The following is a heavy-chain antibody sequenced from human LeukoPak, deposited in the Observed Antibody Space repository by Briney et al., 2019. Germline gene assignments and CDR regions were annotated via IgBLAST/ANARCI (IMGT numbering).Heavy chain of an antibody. D-gene: IGHD3-10*01. V-gene: IGHV3-7*03. CDR2: IKQDGSEK. CDR3: ARTYYYASGSYWP. Sequence: GGSLRLSCAASGFTFSSYWMSWVRQAPGKGLECVANIKQDGSEKYYVDSVKGRFTISRDNAKNSLYLQMSSLRAEDTAVYYCARTYYYASGSYWPWGQGTLVTVSS. J-gene: IGHJ4*02. CDR1: GFTFSSYW.